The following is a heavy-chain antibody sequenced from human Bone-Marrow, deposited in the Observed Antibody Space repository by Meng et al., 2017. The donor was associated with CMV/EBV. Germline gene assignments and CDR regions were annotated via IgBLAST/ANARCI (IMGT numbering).Heavy chain of an antibody. D-gene: IGHD2-8*01. CDR3: ARRFKYSGYAGRLRYFDL. J-gene: IGHJ2*01. V-gene: IGHV4-34*01. CDR1: SFMSYY. CDR2: INESEST. Sequence: SFMSYYRTWIRQPPGKGLEWIGGINESESTNYNPSLKSRVTTFVDTSKNQISLRLTSVTAADTAVYYCARRFKYSGYAGRLRYFDLWGRGTLVTVSS.